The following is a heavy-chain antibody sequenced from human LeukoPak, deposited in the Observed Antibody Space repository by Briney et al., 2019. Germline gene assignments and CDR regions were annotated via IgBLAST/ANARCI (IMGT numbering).Heavy chain of an antibody. CDR3: ATLTGL. Sequence: GGSLRLSCAASGFTFSSYGMYWVRQAPGRGPEYVSAISSNGGDTYYANSVKGRFTISRDNSKNTLFLQMDSLSPEDMAVNYCATLTGLWGQGTLVTVSS. CDR1: GFTFSSYG. J-gene: IGHJ4*02. V-gene: IGHV3-64*01. D-gene: IGHD3-9*01. CDR2: ISSNGGDT.